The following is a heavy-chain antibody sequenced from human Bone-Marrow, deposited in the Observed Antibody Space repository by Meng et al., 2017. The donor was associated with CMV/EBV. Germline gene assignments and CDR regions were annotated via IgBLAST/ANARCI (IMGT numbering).Heavy chain of an antibody. CDR3: ARDLGVKGGYSGYDLRGRMDV. D-gene: IGHD5-12*01. CDR2: INSDGSST. V-gene: IGHV3-74*01. Sequence: GESLKISCAASGFTFSSYWMHWVRQAPGKGLVWVSRINSDGSSTSYADSVKGRFTISRDNAKNTLYLQMNSLRAEDTAVYYWARDLGVKGGYSGYDLRGRMDVWGQGTTVTVSS. J-gene: IGHJ6*02. CDR1: GFTFSSYW.